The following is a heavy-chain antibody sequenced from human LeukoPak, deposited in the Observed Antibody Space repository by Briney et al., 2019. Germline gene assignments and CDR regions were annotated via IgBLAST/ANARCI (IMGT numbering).Heavy chain of an antibody. J-gene: IGHJ4*02. V-gene: IGHV4-39*01. D-gene: IGHD3-22*01. CDR1: GGSIISSSYY. CDR2: ICYSGST. Sequence: KASETLSLTCTVSGGSIISSSYYWGWIRQPPGKGLEWIGSICYSGSTYYNPSLKSRVTISVDTSKNQFSLKLSSVTAADTAVYYCASLNYDSSGYYSNFDYWGQGTLVTASS. CDR3: ASLNYDSSGYYSNFDY.